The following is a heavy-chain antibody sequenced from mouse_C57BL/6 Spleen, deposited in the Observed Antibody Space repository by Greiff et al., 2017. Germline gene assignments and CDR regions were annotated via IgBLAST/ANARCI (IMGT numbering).Heavy chain of an antibody. CDR1: GFTFSDYY. CDR2: ISNGGGST. V-gene: IGHV5-12*01. J-gene: IGHJ1*03. D-gene: IGHD1-1*01. Sequence: EVMLVESGGGLVQPGGSLKLSCAASGFTFSDYYMYWVRQTPEKRLEWVAYISNGGGSTYYPDTVKGRFTISRDNAKNTLYLQMSRLKSEDTAMYYCARGHYGSSYWYFDVWGTGTTVTVSS. CDR3: ARGHYGSSYWYFDV.